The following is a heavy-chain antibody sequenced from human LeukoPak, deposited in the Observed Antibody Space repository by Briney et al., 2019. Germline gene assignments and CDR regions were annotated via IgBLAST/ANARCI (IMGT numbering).Heavy chain of an antibody. CDR1: GFSISSYY. CDR3: ATCGGDCYYYGMDV. D-gene: IGHD2-21*01. CDR2: IYYSGST. V-gene: IGHV4-59*01. Sequence: SETLSLTCTVSGFSISSYYGSWIRQPPGKGLEWIGYIYYSGSTNYNPSLKSRVTISVDTSKNQFSLKLISVTAADTAVYYCATCGGDCYYYGMDVWGQGTTVTVSS. J-gene: IGHJ6*02.